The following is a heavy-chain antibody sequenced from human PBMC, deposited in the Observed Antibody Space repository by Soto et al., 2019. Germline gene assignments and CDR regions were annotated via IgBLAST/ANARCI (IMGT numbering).Heavy chain of an antibody. D-gene: IGHD6-13*01. J-gene: IGHJ6*01. CDR2: ISYDGSNK. CDR1: GFTFSSYG. V-gene: IGHV3-30*18. Sequence: QVQLVESGGGVVQPGRSLRLSCAASGFTFSSYGMHWVRQAPGKGLEWVAVISYDGSNKYYADSVKGRFTISRDNSKNTLYLQMSSLRAEDTAVYYCAKRQQLVFNLYGMDVWGQGTTVTVSS. CDR3: AKRQQLVFNLYGMDV.